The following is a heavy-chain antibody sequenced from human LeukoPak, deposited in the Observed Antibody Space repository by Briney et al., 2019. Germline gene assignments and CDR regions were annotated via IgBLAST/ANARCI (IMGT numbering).Heavy chain of an antibody. CDR3: ARHTYYYDSSGYSLDY. Sequence: ASVKVSCKASGYTFTSYGISWARQAPGQGLEWMGWISAYNGNTNYAQKLQGRVTMTTDSSTSTAYMELRSLRSDDTAVYYCARHTYYYDSSGYSLDYWGQGTLVTVSS. D-gene: IGHD3-22*01. CDR1: GYTFTSYG. J-gene: IGHJ4*02. V-gene: IGHV1-18*01. CDR2: ISAYNGNT.